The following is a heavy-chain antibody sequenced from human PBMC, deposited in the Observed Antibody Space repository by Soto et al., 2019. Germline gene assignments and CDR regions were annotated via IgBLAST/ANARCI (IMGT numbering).Heavy chain of an antibody. J-gene: IGHJ4*02. CDR1: GFTFSSYA. CDR2: ISGSGGST. CDR3: AKGSRQYYDFWSGSTTPFDY. V-gene: IGHV3-23*01. Sequence: GGSLRLSCAASGFTFSSYAMSWVRQAPGKGLEWVSAISGSGGSTYYADSVKGRFTISRDNSKNTLYLQMNSLRAEDTAVYYFAKGSRQYYDFWSGSTTPFDYWGQGTLVTVSS. D-gene: IGHD3-3*01.